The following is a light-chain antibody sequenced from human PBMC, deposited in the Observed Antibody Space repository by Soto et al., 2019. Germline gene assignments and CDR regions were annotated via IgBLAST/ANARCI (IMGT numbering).Light chain of an antibody. CDR2: AAS. J-gene: IGKJ2*01. CDR1: QSISDW. CDR3: QQYNDSFPYT. V-gene: IGKV1-5*03. Sequence: DIQLTQSPSTLSASVGDRVTITCRARQSISDWLAWYQQKPGTVPKLLIYAASTLEGGVPSRFSGSRSGTEFTLTVSSLQPDDFATYYCQQYNDSFPYTFGQGTKLEIK.